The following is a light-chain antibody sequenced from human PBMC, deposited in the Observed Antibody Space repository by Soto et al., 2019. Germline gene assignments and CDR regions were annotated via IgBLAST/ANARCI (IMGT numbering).Light chain of an antibody. CDR2: GAS. J-gene: IGKJ2*01. CDR3: QQYGSSPYT. Sequence: EIVLTQSPGTLSLSPGERATLSCRASQSFNSIYLAWYQQKPGQAPRLLIYGASTRATGIPARFSGSGSGTEFTLTISSLQSEDFAVYYCQQYGSSPYTFGQGTK. V-gene: IGKV3-20*01. CDR1: QSFNSIY.